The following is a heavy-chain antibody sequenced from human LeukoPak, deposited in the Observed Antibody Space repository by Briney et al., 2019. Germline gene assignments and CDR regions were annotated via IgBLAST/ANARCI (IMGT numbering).Heavy chain of an antibody. CDR3: ARETVPAATTNWFDP. D-gene: IGHD2-2*01. CDR2: IYYSGST. Sequence: SETLSLTCTVSGGSISSRDYYWGWIRQPPGKGLEWIGYIYYSGSTYYNPSLKSRVTISVDTSKNQFSLKLSSVTAADTAVYYCARETVPAATTNWFDPWGQGTLVTVSS. V-gene: IGHV4-30-4*08. CDR1: GGSISSRDYY. J-gene: IGHJ5*02.